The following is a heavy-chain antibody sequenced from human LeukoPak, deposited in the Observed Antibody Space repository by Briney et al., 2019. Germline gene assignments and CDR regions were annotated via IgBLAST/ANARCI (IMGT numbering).Heavy chain of an antibody. CDR1: GYTFTSYY. D-gene: IGHD3-22*01. Sequence: GASVKVSCKASGYTFTSYYMHWVRQAPGQGLEWMGIINPSGGSTSYAQKFQGRVTITADESTSTAYMELSSLRPEDTAVYYCASSPHHYYDSSGYYIYWGQGTLVTVSS. CDR3: ASSPHHYYDSSGYYIY. CDR2: INPSGGST. J-gene: IGHJ4*02. V-gene: IGHV1-46*01.